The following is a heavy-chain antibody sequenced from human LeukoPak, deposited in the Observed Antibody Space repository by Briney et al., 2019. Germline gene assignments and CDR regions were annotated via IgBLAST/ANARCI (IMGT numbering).Heavy chain of an antibody. J-gene: IGHJ5*02. V-gene: IGHV4-59*01. CDR3: ARHRGFQGSNWFDP. D-gene: IGHD5-12*01. CDR1: GGSFSSYF. CDR2: IYYSGST. Sequence: SETLPLTCTVSGGSFSSYFWSWIRQPPGKGLEWIGYIYYSGSTNYNPSLKSRVTMSVDTSKNQFSLNLISVTAADTAVYYCARHRGFQGSNWFDPWGQGTLVTVSS.